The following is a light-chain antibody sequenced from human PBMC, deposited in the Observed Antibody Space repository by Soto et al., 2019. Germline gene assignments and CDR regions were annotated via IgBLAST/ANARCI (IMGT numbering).Light chain of an antibody. Sequence: IQMSQSPSSLSASVGDRVTITCRASQSISSNLAWYQQKPGKAPKVLINAASSLQSGVPSRFSGSGSGTEFTLTISSLQPDDFATYYCQQYKSYPVTFGQGTKVDIK. CDR2: AAS. J-gene: IGKJ1*01. V-gene: IGKV1-9*01. CDR1: QSISSN. CDR3: QQYKSYPVT.